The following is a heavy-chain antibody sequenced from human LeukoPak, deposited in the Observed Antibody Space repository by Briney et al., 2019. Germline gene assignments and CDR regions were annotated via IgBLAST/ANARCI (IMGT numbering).Heavy chain of an antibody. CDR1: GGTFSSYA. Sequence: SVKVSCKASGGTFSSYAISWVRQAPGQGLEWMGRIIPIFGTANYAQKFQGRVTIPTDESTSTAYMELSSLRSEDTAVYYCAREENWNYGPFDPWGQGTLVTVSS. CDR3: AREENWNYGPFDP. CDR2: IIPIFGTA. D-gene: IGHD1-7*01. V-gene: IGHV1-69*05. J-gene: IGHJ5*02.